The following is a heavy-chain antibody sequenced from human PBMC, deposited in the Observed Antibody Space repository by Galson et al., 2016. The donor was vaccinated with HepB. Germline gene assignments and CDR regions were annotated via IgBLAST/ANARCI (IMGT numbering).Heavy chain of an antibody. V-gene: IGHV1-46*01. D-gene: IGHD6-19*01. CDR3: ARGSSGHVEIDY. Sequence: SVKVSCKASGYTFTSYYMHWVRQAPGQGLEWMGILNPSGGSTTYAQKFQGRVTMTRDTSTSTVYMELSSLRSEDTAVYYCARGSSGHVEIDYWGRGTLVTVSS. CDR1: GYTFTSYY. CDR2: LNPSGGST. J-gene: IGHJ4*02.